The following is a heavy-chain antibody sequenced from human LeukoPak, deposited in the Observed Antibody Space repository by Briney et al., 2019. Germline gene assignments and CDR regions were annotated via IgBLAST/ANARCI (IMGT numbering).Heavy chain of an antibody. J-gene: IGHJ4*02. CDR1: GFTLRNFA. D-gene: IGHD3-9*01. CDR3: AKDIFRWGFDY. Sequence: PGGSLRLSCAASGFTLRNFAMTWVRQAPGKGLEWVAAIDGGSDNTHHADSVRGRFIISRDNSKNALYLQMNSLRAEDTAVYFCAKDIFRWGFDYWGQGTLVTVSS. V-gene: IGHV3-23*01. CDR2: IDGGSDNT.